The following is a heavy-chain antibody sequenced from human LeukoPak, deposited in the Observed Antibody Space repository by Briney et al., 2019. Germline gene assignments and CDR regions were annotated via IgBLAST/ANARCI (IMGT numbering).Heavy chain of an antibody. D-gene: IGHD4-17*01. J-gene: IGHJ2*01. CDR1: GFTFSSYA. CDR2: ISGSGDST. CDR3: ARDFGGDYVRKGGMYWYFDL. V-gene: IGHV3-23*01. Sequence: GGSLRLSCAGSGFTFSSYAMSWVCQAPGKGLKWVSTISGSGDSTYYADSVQGRFTISRDNSKNTLYLQMNSLRAEDTAVYYCARDFGGDYVRKGGMYWYFDLWGRGTLVTVSS.